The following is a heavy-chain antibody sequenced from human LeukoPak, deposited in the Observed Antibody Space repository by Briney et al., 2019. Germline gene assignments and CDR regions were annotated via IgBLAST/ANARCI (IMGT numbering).Heavy chain of an antibody. Sequence: GGSLRLSCAASGFTFSSPGMHWVRQAPGKGLEWVAVIWYDESNKYYTDSVKGRFTISRDNSKNTLYLQMNSLRAEDTAVYFCARDQNMALEYWGQGTLVTVSS. CDR2: IWYDESNK. V-gene: IGHV3-33*01. CDR1: GFTFSSPG. D-gene: IGHD1/OR15-1a*01. CDR3: ARDQNMALEY. J-gene: IGHJ4*02.